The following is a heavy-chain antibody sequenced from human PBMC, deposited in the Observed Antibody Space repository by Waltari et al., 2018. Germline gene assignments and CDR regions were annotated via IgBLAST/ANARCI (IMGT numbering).Heavy chain of an antibody. J-gene: IGHJ4*02. D-gene: IGHD3-10*01. V-gene: IGHV1-2*02. CDR2: INPNSGGT. CDR1: GYTFTGYY. CDR3: ARSGYYYGSGSYYRFDY. Sequence: QVQLVQSGAEVKKPGASVKVSCKASGYTFTGYYMHWVRQAPGQGLEWMGWINPNSGGTTYAQKFQGRVTMTRDTSISTAYMELSRLRSDDTAVYYCARSGYYYGSGSYYRFDYWGQGTLVTVSS.